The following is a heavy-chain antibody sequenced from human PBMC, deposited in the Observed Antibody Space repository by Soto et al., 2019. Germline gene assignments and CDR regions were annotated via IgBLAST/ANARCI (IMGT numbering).Heavy chain of an antibody. Sequence: GASVKVSCKASGYTFTSYGISWVRQAPGQGLEWMGWISAYNGNTNYAQKLQGRVTMTTDTSTSTAYMELRSLRSDDTAVYYCAKCHDYYGSGSYYNGPSYYYYGMDVWGQGTTVTVSS. CDR1: GYTFTSYG. V-gene: IGHV1-18*01. J-gene: IGHJ6*02. CDR3: AKCHDYYGSGSYYNGPSYYYYGMDV. D-gene: IGHD3-10*01. CDR2: ISAYNGNT.